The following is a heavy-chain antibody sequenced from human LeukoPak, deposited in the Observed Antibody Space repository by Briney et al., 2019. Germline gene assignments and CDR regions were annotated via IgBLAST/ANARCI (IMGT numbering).Heavy chain of an antibody. CDR3: AREGIAATDPFDY. Sequence: GGSLRLSCATSGFTFSDYAMSWVRQAPGKGLEWVSVISGTGSATYYADSVKGRFTISRDNSKNTLYLQMNSLRAEDTAVYYCAREGIAATDPFDYWGQGTLDTVSS. V-gene: IGHV3-23*01. D-gene: IGHD6-13*01. CDR1: GFTFSDYA. J-gene: IGHJ4*02. CDR2: ISGTGSAT.